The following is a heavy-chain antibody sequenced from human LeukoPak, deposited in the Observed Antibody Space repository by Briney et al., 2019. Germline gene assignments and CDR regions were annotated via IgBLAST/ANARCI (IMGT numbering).Heavy chain of an antibody. Sequence: KPSETLSLTCTVSGGSINYYYWMWIRQPPGKGLEWIGYIYYSGSTNYDPSLKSRVTISVDMSKNEFSLKLTSVTAADTAVYYCTRGGVVGATNAFDIWGQGTIVTVSS. V-gene: IGHV4-59*01. J-gene: IGHJ3*02. CDR2: IYYSGST. CDR3: TRGGVVGATNAFDI. CDR1: GGSINYYY. D-gene: IGHD1-26*01.